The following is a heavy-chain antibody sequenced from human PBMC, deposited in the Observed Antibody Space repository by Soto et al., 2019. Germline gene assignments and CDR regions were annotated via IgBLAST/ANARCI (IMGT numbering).Heavy chain of an antibody. CDR3: AKDTETSSWPHFDY. D-gene: IGHD6-13*01. Sequence: GGCLRLSCAASGFSFSSYAMSWVRQAPGKGLEWVSGISGSGSSTYYADSVKGRFTISRDNSKNTQYLQMNTLRAEDTAVYYCAKDTETSSWPHFDYRGHGTLVTVSS. V-gene: IGHV3-23*01. CDR1: GFSFSSYA. CDR2: ISGSGSST. J-gene: IGHJ4*01.